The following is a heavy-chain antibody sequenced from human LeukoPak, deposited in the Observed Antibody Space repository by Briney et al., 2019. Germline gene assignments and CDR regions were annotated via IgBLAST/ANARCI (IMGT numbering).Heavy chain of an antibody. D-gene: IGHD3-3*01. J-gene: IGHJ4*02. V-gene: IGHV3-30*03. CDR2: ISSDGSRK. CDR3: ARDRAWNYFDS. CDR1: GFTFSNHG. Sequence: PGGSPRLSCAPSGFTFSNHGMHWVRQAPGKGLEWVAIISSDGSRKYYAHSVEGRFTISRDNSMNTLYLQMDSLRAEDTAVYYCARDRAWNYFDSWGQGTLVTVSS.